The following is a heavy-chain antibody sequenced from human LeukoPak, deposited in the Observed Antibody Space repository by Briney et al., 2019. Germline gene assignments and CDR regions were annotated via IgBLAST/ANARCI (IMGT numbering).Heavy chain of an antibody. J-gene: IGHJ4*02. CDR3: ARGSGYSVLDY. V-gene: IGHV3-74*01. Sequence: GGSLRLSCAASGFTVSSNYMSWVRQAPGKGLVWVSRLNSDGITTIYADSVKGRFTISRDNAKNTLYLQMNSLRGEDTAVYYCARGSGYSVLDYWGQGTLVTVSS. D-gene: IGHD3-3*01. CDR1: GFTVSSNY. CDR2: LNSDGITT.